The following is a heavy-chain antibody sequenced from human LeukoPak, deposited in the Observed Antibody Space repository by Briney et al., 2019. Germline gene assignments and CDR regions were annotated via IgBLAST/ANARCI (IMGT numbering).Heavy chain of an antibody. V-gene: IGHV3-23*01. Sequence: PGGSLRLSCAASGFTFVSYGMTWVRQAPGKGLEWVSEISGSGDSTHYADSVKGRFTISRDNAKNTLYLQMNSLRAEDTAVYHCAKDRTYDSSGAFDYWGQGTLVTVSS. J-gene: IGHJ4*02. CDR1: GFTFVSYG. D-gene: IGHD3-22*01. CDR2: ISGSGDST. CDR3: AKDRTYDSSGAFDY.